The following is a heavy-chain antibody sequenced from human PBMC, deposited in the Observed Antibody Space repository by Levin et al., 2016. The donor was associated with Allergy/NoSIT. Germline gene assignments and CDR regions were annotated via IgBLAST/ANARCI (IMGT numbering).Heavy chain of an antibody. D-gene: IGHD2-2*01. CDR3: ARDDCHSTSCFGY. CDR2: IRHDGSNE. Sequence: GESLKISCAASGFTFRDYGMHWIRQAPGKGLEWVAIIRHDGSNEYYAESVRGRFTISRDNSKNTLYMQMNNLRAEDTAIYYCARDDCHSTSCFGYWGQGTLVTVSS. CDR1: GFTFRDYG. J-gene: IGHJ4*02. V-gene: IGHV3-33*01.